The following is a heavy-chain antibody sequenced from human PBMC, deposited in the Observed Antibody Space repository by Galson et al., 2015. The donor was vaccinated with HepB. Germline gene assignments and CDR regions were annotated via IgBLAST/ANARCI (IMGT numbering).Heavy chain of an antibody. CDR2: ISAYNGNT. J-gene: IGHJ3*02. CDR1: GYTFTSYG. D-gene: IGHD3-10*01. V-gene: IGHV1-18*01. Sequence: SVKVSCKASGYTFTSYGISWVRQAPGQGLEWMGWISAYNGNTNYAQKLQGRVTMTTDTSTSTAYMELRSLRSDDTAVYYCARRWGLLWFGEPNRHAFDIWGQGTMVTVSS. CDR3: ARRWGLLWFGEPNRHAFDI.